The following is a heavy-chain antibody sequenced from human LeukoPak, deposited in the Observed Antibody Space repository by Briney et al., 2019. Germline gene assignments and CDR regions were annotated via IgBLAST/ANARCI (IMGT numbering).Heavy chain of an antibody. CDR2: LYYSGST. CDR3: ARGVSYYDSSGYYNEYFQH. Sequence: SETLSLTCTVSGGYISSYYWSWIRQPPGKGLEWIGYLYYSGSTNYNPSLKSRVTISVDTSKNQFSLKLSSVTAADTAVYYCARGVSYYDSSGYYNEYFQHWGQGTLVTVSS. D-gene: IGHD3-22*01. CDR1: GGYISSYY. J-gene: IGHJ1*01. V-gene: IGHV4-59*08.